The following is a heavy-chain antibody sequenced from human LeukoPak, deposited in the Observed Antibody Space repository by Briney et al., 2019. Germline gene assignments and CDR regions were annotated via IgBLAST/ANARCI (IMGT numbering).Heavy chain of an antibody. Sequence: GGSLRLSCAASGFTFSSYGMHWVRQAPGKGLEWVAVISYDGSNKYYADSVKGRFTISRDNSKNTLYLQMNSLRAEDTAVYYCAKDSSGWFDYWGQGTLDTVSS. CDR1: GFTFSSYG. J-gene: IGHJ4*02. V-gene: IGHV3-30*18. D-gene: IGHD6-19*01. CDR2: ISYDGSNK. CDR3: AKDSSGWFDY.